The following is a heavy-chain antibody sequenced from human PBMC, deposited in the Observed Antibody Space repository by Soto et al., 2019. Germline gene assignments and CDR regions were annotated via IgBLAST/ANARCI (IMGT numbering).Heavy chain of an antibody. V-gene: IGHV1-18*01. J-gene: IGHJ4*02. CDR2: ISAYNGNT. Sequence: APVKISCKDCGSTFINDGISGVRQAPGQGLEWMGWISAYNGNTNYAQNLQGRLTMTTDTSTSTAYMELRSLRSEDTAVYYCARDFPGPLMDSWGQGTLVTVSS. CDR1: GSTFINDG. CDR3: ARDFPGPLMDS.